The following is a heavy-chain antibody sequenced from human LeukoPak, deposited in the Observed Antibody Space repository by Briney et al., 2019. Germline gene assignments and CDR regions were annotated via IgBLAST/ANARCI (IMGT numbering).Heavy chain of an antibody. CDR1: GFTFSSYG. J-gene: IGHJ4*02. CDR3: ARSPNYKGYFDY. D-gene: IGHD3-10*01. Sequence: GGSLRLSCAASGFTFSSYGMSWVRQAPGKGLEWVSAISGSGGSTYYADSVMGRFTISRDNAKNSLYLQMSSLRAEDTAVYYCARSPNYKGYFDYWGQGTLVTVSS. CDR2: ISGSGGST. V-gene: IGHV3-23*01.